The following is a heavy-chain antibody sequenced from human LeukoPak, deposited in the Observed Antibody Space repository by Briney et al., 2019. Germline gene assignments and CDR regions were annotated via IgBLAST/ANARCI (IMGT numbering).Heavy chain of an antibody. Sequence: ASVTVSCQASVYTFPRYDNKWVRLVTGDGLEGMGWMNAKRGNTGYAQKLHRRVTINRNTTISPAYMEPSSLIYEDTTVYYGARRVVDNSYSYYRDVWGKGTTVSVSS. J-gene: IGHJ6*03. CDR1: VYTFPRYD. D-gene: IGHD2-15*01. CDR2: MNAKRGNT. V-gene: IGHV1-8*03. CDR3: ARRVVDNSYSYYRDV.